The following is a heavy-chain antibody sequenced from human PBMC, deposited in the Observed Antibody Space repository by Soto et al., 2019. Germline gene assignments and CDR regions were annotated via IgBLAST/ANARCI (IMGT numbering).Heavy chain of an antibody. D-gene: IGHD3-16*02. Sequence: SQTLSLTCAISGDSVSSNSAAWNWIRQSPSRGLEWLGRTYYRSKWYNDYAVSVKSRITINPDTSKNQFSLQLNSVTPEDTAVYYCAMSYDYVWGSYRYGPFEYWGQGTLVTVSS. J-gene: IGHJ4*02. CDR1: GDSVSSNSAA. CDR2: TYYRSKWYN. V-gene: IGHV6-1*01. CDR3: AMSYDYVWGSYRYGPFEY.